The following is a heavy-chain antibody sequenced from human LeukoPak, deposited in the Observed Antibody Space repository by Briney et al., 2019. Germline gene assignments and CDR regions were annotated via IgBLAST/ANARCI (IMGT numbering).Heavy chain of an antibody. Sequence: SETLSLTCAVYGGSFSGYYWSWIRQPPGKGLEWIGEINHSGSTNYNPSLKSRVTISVDTSKNQFSLKLSSVTAADTAVYYCARGAGSFGYGYYLQGYYFDYWGQGTLVNVSS. CDR3: ARGAGSFGYGYYLQGYYFDY. J-gene: IGHJ4*02. CDR1: GGSFSGYY. V-gene: IGHV4-34*01. CDR2: INHSGST. D-gene: IGHD4-17*01.